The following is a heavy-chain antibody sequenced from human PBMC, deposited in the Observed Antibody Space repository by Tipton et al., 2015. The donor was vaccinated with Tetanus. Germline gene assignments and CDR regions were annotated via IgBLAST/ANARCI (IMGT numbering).Heavy chain of an antibody. D-gene: IGHD6-6*01. CDR1: GFTFDDYA. CDR2: ISWNSGSI. J-gene: IGHJ4*02. CDR3: AKDSPYSLSSNYFDY. Sequence: SLRLSCAASGFTFDDYAMHWVRQAPGKGLEWVSGISWNSGSIGYADSVKGRFTISRDNAKNSLYLQMNSLRAEDTALYYCAKDSPYSLSSNYFDYWGQGTLVTVSS. V-gene: IGHV3-9*01.